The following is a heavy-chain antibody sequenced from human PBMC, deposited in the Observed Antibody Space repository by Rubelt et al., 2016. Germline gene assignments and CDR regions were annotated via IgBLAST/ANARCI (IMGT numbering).Heavy chain of an antibody. CDR3: AKGGNVVVTARLYYFDY. D-gene: IGHD2-21*02. CDR2: IRYDGSNK. CDR1: GFTFSSYG. Sequence: SGFTFSSYGMHWVRQAPGKGLEWVTFIRYDGSNKYYADSVKGRFTISRDNSKNTLYLQMNSLRAEDTAVYYCAKGGNVVVTARLYYFDYWGQGTLVTVSS. J-gene: IGHJ4*02. V-gene: IGHV3-30*02.